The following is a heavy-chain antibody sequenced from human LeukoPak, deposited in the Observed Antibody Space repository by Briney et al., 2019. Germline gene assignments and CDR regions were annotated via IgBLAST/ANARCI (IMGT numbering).Heavy chain of an antibody. CDR2: TYHRSKWYN. V-gene: IGHV6-1*01. CDR1: RDTVSRNTAA. Sequence: SQTLSLSCAISRDTVSRNTAAWNWTRQSPSRGLEWLGRTYHRSKWYNDYAVSVKSRITVNPDTSKNQFSLQLKSVTPEDTAVYFCARQEIEVDDAFDIWGQGTMVTVSS. J-gene: IGHJ3*02. D-gene: IGHD3-22*01. CDR3: ARQEIEVDDAFDI.